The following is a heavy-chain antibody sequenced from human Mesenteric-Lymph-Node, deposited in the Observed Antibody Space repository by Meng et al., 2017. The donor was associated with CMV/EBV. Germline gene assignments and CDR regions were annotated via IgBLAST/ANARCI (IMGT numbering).Heavy chain of an antibody. CDR2: INQYGSET. V-gene: IGHV3-7*03. D-gene: IGHD5-12*01. CDR3: ARLSNRGYANFDN. Sequence: AYGFIFRNYWMSWVRQAPGKGLEWVANINQYGSETQYVDSVKGRFSFSRDNAEMSVYLEMTSLRAEDTAVYYCARLSNRGYANFDNWGQGTLVTVSS. J-gene: IGHJ4*02. CDR1: GFIFRNYW.